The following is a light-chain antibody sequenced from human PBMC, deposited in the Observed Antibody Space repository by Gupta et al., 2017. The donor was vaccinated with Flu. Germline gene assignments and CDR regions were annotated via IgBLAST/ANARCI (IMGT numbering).Light chain of an antibody. V-gene: IGKV3-11*01. CDR2: DAS. CDR3: QQHSNWPSLT. Sequence: EIVLTQSPATVSLSPGERATLSCRASQTVSSYLAWYEHKPGQAPRLLIHDASNRGTGIPARFSGSGYGTDFTLTISSREQEDFAVYYCQQHSNWPSLTFGGGTKVEIK. J-gene: IGKJ4*01. CDR1: QTVSSY.